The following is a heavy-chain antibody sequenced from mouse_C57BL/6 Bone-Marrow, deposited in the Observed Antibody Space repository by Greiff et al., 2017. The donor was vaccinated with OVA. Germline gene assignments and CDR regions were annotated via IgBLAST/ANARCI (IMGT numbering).Heavy chain of an antibody. J-gene: IGHJ2*01. Sequence: SGAELVRPGASVKLSCTASGFNIKDDYMHWVKQRPEQGLEWIGWIDPENGDTEYASKFQGKATITADTSSNTAYLKLSSLTSEDTAVYYCTSYGNFDYWGQGTTLTVSS. CDR1: GFNIKDDY. D-gene: IGHD2-1*01. V-gene: IGHV14-4*01. CDR2: IDPENGDT. CDR3: TSYGNFDY.